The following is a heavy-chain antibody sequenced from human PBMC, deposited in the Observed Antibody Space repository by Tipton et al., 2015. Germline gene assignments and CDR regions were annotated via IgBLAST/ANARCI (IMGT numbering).Heavy chain of an antibody. CDR1: GFTFDDYA. J-gene: IGHJ6*02. CDR3: ARFDCSGGNCYSDGMDV. V-gene: IGHV3-9*01. D-gene: IGHD2-15*01. CDR2: ISWNSDNK. Sequence: SLRLSCAASGFTFDDYAMYWVRQAPGKGLEWVSGISWNSDNKGYADSVKGRFTISRDNAKNSLYLQMNSLRDEDTAVYYCARFDCSGGNCYSDGMDVWGQGTTVTVSS.